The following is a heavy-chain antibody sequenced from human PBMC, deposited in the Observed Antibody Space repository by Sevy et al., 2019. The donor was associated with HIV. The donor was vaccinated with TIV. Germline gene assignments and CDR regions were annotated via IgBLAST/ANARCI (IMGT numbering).Heavy chain of an antibody. CDR2: ISSSSSTI. J-gene: IGHJ4*02. CDR1: GFTFSSYS. CDR3: ARDSRGSIFGVVIEFDY. Sequence: GGSLRLSCAASGFTFSSYSMNWVRQAPGKGLEWVSYISSSSSTIYYADSVKGRFTISRDNAKNSLYLQMNSLRDEDTAVYYCARDSRGSIFGVVIEFDYSGQGTLVTVSS. V-gene: IGHV3-48*02. D-gene: IGHD3-3*01.